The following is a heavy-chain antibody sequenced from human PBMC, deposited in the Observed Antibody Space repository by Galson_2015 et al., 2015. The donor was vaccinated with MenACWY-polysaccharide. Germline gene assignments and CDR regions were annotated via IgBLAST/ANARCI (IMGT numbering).Heavy chain of an antibody. CDR1: GFTFSAYW. CDR3: ARGYSAYD. J-gene: IGHJ4*02. Sequence: PLRLACAAPGFTFSAYWLHWVRQAPGKGLVWDSRIKSDGSSTNYADSVKGRFTISSDNAKNTLYLQTNRLRAEDTALYYCARGYSAYDWGQGTLVTVSA. V-gene: IGHV3-74*01. CDR2: IKSDGSST. D-gene: IGHD5-12*01.